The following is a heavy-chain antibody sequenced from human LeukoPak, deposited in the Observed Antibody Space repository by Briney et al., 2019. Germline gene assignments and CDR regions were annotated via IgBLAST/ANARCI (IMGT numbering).Heavy chain of an antibody. CDR1: GYSISGGYY. D-gene: IGHD3-16*02. CDR3: ARALRLGELSIYYFDY. J-gene: IGHJ4*02. Sequence: SETLSLTCAVSGYSISGGYYWGWIRQPPGKGLEWIGSIYHSGSTYYNPSLKSRVTISVDTSKNQFSLKLSSVTAADTAVYYCARALRLGELSIYYFDYWGQGTLVTVSS. V-gene: IGHV4-38-2*01. CDR2: IYHSGST.